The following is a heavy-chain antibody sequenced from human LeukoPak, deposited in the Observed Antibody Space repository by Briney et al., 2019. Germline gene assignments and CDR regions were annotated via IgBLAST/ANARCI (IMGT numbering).Heavy chain of an antibody. CDR2: IYYSGST. CDR3: ARIDYATFDC. CDR1: SGSINSYY. J-gene: IGHJ4*02. V-gene: IGHV4-59*01. Sequence: SETLSLTCTVSSGSINSYYWSWIRQPPGRGLEWIGDIYYSGSTIYNPSLKSRVTISVDTSKNQFSLNLRSVTAADTAVYYCARIDYATFDCWGPGTLVTVSS. D-gene: IGHD3-16*01.